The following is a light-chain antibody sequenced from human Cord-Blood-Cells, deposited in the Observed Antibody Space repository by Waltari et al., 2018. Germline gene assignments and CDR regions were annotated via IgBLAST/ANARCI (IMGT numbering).Light chain of an antibody. CDR2: EVS. Sequence: QSALTQPPSVSGSPGQSVTISCTGTSSDVGSYNRVSWYQQPPGTAPKLMIYEVSNRHSGVPDRFSGSKSGNTASLTISGLQAEDEADYYCSSYTSSSILVVFGGGTKLTVL. V-gene: IGLV2-18*02. J-gene: IGLJ2*01. CDR3: SSYTSSSILVV. CDR1: SSDVGSYNR.